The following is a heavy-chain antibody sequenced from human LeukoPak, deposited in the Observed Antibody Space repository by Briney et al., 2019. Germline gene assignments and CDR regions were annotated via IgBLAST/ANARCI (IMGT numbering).Heavy chain of an antibody. CDR1: GYTFTGYY. V-gene: IGHV1-2*02. D-gene: IGHD2-21*02. CDR3: AGGGDCKYFHY. J-gene: IGHJ4*02. Sequence: RASVKVSCQVSGYTFTGYYMHWVRQATWQGLEWMGWINSNSGGTNYAQKFQGRVTMTRDTSIHTAYMALTAVSAAGRAVCFRAGGGDCKYFHYWGRGALVTVSS. CDR2: INSNSGGT.